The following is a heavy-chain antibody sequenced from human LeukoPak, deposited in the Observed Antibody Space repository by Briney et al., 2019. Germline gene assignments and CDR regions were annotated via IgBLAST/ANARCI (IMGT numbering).Heavy chain of an antibody. Sequence: VGSLRLSCAASGFTFSNYGMHWVRQAPGKGLEGVALISYDGSNKYYADSVKGRFTISRDNSKNTLYLQMSSLRAEDTAVYYCAKSAGYNWGFHWGQGTLVTVSS. CDR1: GFTFSNYG. V-gene: IGHV3-30*18. CDR3: AKSAGYNWGFH. D-gene: IGHD5-24*01. CDR2: ISYDGSNK. J-gene: IGHJ4*02.